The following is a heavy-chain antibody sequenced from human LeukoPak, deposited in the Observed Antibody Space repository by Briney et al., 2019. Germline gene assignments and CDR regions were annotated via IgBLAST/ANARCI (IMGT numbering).Heavy chain of an antibody. CDR1: GFTFGTYA. Sequence: GGSLRLSCVASGFTFGTYAMHWVRQAPGKGLEWVAFIRFDGKEEYYADTVKGRFTISRDNSKNMLFLQMNSLKTEDTAVYYCAKDPSAWFYFDYWGHGTLVTVSS. CDR2: IRFDGKEE. D-gene: IGHD6-19*01. CDR3: AKDPSAWFYFDY. J-gene: IGHJ4*01. V-gene: IGHV3-30*02.